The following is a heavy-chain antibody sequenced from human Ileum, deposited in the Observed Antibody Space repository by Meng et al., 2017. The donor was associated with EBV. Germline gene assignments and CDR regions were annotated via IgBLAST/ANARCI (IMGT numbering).Heavy chain of an antibody. D-gene: IGHD1-7*01. CDR1: GDSISSGIW. V-gene: IGHV4-4*02. CDR2: VYHRGDT. Sequence: QVRLQESGPGLVKPAGTLSLSCTVSGDSISSGIWWSWVRQPPGKGLEWIGEVYHRGDTNYNPSLKCRVDISVDKSKNQFYLSLFSVTAADTAVYYCGRDQGRELINHWGQGTLVTVSS. CDR3: GRDQGRELINH. J-gene: IGHJ4*02.